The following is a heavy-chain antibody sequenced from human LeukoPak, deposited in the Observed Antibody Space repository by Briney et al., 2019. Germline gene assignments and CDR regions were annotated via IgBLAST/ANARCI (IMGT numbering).Heavy chain of an antibody. CDR2: MNPNSGNT. J-gene: IGHJ6*03. CDR3: ARGGGDSSGYFLRYYYYYYMDV. Sequence: ASVKVSCKASGYIFTSYDISWVRQATGQGLEWMGWMNPNSGNTGYAQKFQGRVTITRNTSISTAYMELSSLRSEDTAVYYCARGGGDSSGYFLRYYYYYYMDVWGKGTTVTVSS. V-gene: IGHV1-8*01. CDR1: GYIFTSYD. D-gene: IGHD3-22*01.